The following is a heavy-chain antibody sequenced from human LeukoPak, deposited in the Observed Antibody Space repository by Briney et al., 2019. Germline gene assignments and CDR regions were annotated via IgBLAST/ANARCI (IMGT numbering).Heavy chain of an antibody. J-gene: IGHJ6*03. Sequence: PSETLSLTCTVSGDSISSYYRSWIRQFPGKGLEWIGYIYYSGSIHYNPSLKSRVTISIDTSKTQFSLKLSSVTAADTAVYYCARGIWFGEGYYFYIDVWGKGTTVTISS. CDR3: ARGIWFGEGYYFYIDV. V-gene: IGHV4-59*01. CDR2: IYYSGSI. D-gene: IGHD3-10*01. CDR1: GDSISSYY.